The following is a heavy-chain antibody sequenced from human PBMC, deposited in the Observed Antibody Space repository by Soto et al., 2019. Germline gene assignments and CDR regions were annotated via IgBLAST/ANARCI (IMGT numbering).Heavy chain of an antibody. Sequence: GASVKVSCKASGDTFSTYTITWMRQAPGQGLEWMGRIIPILGIANYAQKFQGRVTITADESTSTAYMELSSLRSEDTAVYYCARQLTRWYSSNEDYYYYYGMDVWGQGTTVTVSS. CDR2: IIPILGIA. J-gene: IGHJ6*02. D-gene: IGHD6-13*01. CDR3: ARQLTRWYSSNEDYYYYYGMDV. V-gene: IGHV1-69*02. CDR1: GDTFSTYT.